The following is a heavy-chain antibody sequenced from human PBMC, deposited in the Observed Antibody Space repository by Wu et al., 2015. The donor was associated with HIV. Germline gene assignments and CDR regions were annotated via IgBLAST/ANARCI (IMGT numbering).Heavy chain of an antibody. CDR3: ARDSSGKYYRIDAFDI. CDR1: GYTFSTNY. D-gene: IGHD1-26*01. Sequence: VQLVQSGAEVKKPGASVKVSCKASGYTFSTNYMHWVRQAPGPGFEWMGRILPILGVASYPPKFQGRVTMTSDMSTSTVYMELNSLRSEDTAVYYCARDSSGKYYRIDAFDIWGQGTLVTVSS. CDR2: ILPILGVA. V-gene: IGHV1-46*01. J-gene: IGHJ3*02.